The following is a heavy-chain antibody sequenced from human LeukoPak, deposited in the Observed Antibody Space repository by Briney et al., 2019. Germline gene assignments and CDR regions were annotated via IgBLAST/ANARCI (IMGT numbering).Heavy chain of an antibody. J-gene: IGHJ4*02. CDR2: ISSSGSTI. Sequence: GGSLRLSCAASGFTFSDYYMSWIRQAPGKGLEWVSYISSSGSTIYYADSVKGRFTISRDNAKNSLYLQMNSLRAEDTAVYYCAKVAWFGELLYPDYWGQGTLVTVSS. D-gene: IGHD3-10*01. V-gene: IGHV3-11*04. CDR3: AKVAWFGELLYPDY. CDR1: GFTFSDYY.